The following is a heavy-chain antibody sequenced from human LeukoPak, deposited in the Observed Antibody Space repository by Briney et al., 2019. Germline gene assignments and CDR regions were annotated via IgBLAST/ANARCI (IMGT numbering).Heavy chain of an antibody. CDR3: ARDRGYGDSLGWFDP. CDR1: GYTFTSYY. V-gene: IGHV1-46*01. D-gene: IGHD4-17*01. J-gene: IGHJ5*02. CDR2: INPSGGST. Sequence: ASVKVSCKASGYTFTSYYMHWVRQAPGQGLEWMGIINPSGGSTSYAQKFQGRVTMTRDTSTSTVYMELSSLRSEDTAVYYCARDRGYGDSLGWFDPWGQGTLVTVSP.